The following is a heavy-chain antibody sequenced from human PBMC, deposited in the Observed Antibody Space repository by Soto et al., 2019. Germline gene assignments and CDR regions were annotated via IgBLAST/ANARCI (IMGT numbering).Heavy chain of an antibody. Sequence: PSETLSLTCTVSGGSISSSSYYWGWIRQPPGKGLEWIGSIYYSGSTYYNPSLKSRVTISVDTSKNQFSLKLSSVTAADTAVYYCASWIDGYYDFWREYTNRLGPRDYWGQGTLVTVSS. D-gene: IGHD3-3*01. J-gene: IGHJ4*02. CDR2: IYYSGST. CDR3: ASWIDGYYDFWREYTNRLGPRDY. CDR1: GGSISSSSYY. V-gene: IGHV4-39*01.